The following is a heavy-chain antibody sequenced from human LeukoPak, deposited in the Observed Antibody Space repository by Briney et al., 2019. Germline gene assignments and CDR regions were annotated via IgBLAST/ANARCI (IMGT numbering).Heavy chain of an antibody. Sequence: QPGGSLRLSCAASGFTFGTTAMSWVRQAPGKGLEWVSTISGYGASTYYADSVKGRFTISRDNSKNTLYLQMNSLRAEDTAVYYCAKWEQLAPFDYWGQGTLVTVSS. CDR1: GFTFGTTA. D-gene: IGHD6-6*01. CDR2: ISGYGAST. V-gene: IGHV3-23*01. J-gene: IGHJ4*02. CDR3: AKWEQLAPFDY.